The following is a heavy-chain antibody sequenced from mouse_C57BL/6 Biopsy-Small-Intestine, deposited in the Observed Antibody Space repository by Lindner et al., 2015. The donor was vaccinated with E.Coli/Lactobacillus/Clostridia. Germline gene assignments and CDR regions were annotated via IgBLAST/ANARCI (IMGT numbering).Heavy chain of an antibody. Sequence: VQLQESGAELVRPGTSVKVSCKASGYAFTNYLIEWVKQRPGQGLEWIGVINPGSGGTNYNEKFKDKATLTADISSSTAYMQLSSLTYDDSAVYYCVITLRDYAMDYWGQGTSVTLSS. CDR1: GYAFTNYL. D-gene: IGHD1-1*01. CDR2: INPGSGGT. CDR3: VITLRDYAMDY. V-gene: IGHV1-54*01. J-gene: IGHJ4*01.